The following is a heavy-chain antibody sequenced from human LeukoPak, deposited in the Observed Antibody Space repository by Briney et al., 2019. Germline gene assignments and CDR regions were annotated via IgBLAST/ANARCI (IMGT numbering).Heavy chain of an antibody. CDR1: GFSVSNTY. Sequence: HPGGSLRLSCAASGFSVSNTYMSWVRQAPGKGLEWVSVIYSGDSGVSTYYADSVKGRFTISRHNSKNTLYLQMSSMRAEDTAVYFCAKVIRGGYGMDVWGQGTTVTVSS. CDR2: IYSGDSGVST. V-gene: IGHV3-53*04. D-gene: IGHD3-10*01. CDR3: AKVIRGGYGMDV. J-gene: IGHJ6*02.